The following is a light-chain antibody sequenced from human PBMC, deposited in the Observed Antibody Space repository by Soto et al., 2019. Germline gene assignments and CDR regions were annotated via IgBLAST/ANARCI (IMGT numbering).Light chain of an antibody. CDR2: LKSDGSH. Sequence: QLVLTQSPSASASLGASVKLTCTLSSGHNTYAIAWHQQRPEKGPRYLMKLKSDGSHSKGDGIPDRFSGSSSGAERYLTISSLQSDDEADYYCQTWDTGIRVFGGGTKLTVL. CDR3: QTWDTGIRV. CDR1: SGHNTYA. J-gene: IGLJ3*02. V-gene: IGLV4-69*01.